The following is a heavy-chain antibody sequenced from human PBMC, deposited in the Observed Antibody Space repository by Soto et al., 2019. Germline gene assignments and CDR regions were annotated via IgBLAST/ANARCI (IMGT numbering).Heavy chain of an antibody. D-gene: IGHD4-17*01. Sequence: QVQLQESGPGLVKPSQTLSLTCTVSGGSISSGDYYWSWMRQPPGKGLEWIGYIYYSGSTYYNPSLKSRVTISVDTSQNQFSLKLSSVTAADTAVYYCARDALRGDYDTLETRGAFDIWGQGTMVTVSS. J-gene: IGHJ3*02. CDR1: GGSISSGDYY. CDR3: ARDALRGDYDTLETRGAFDI. V-gene: IGHV4-30-4*01. CDR2: IYYSGST.